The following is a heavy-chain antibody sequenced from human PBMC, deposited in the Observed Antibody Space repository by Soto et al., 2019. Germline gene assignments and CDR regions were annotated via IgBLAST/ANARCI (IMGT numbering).Heavy chain of an antibody. Sequence: QVQLVQSGPELKKPGASVKVSCKSSGYSFSNYNFCWVRQAPGQGLEWLGWISGYNGNTNYAQKRQGRVTLTTDSFTSTAYMELRSLRSDDTAIYYCARDKVWGGFDSWGQGTMVTVSS. D-gene: IGHD3-16*01. CDR1: GYSFSNYN. V-gene: IGHV1-18*01. J-gene: IGHJ3*02. CDR2: ISGYNGNT. CDR3: ARDKVWGGFDS.